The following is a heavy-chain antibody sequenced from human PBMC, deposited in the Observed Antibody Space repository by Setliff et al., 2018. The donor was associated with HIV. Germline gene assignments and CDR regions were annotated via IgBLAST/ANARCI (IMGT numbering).Heavy chain of an antibody. CDR2: TYYNSRWNY. D-gene: IGHD2-2*01. V-gene: IGHV6-1*01. CDR1: GDFVSSDRAA. CDR3: ARGGYCSSITCLIPYYYYYMDV. J-gene: IGHJ6*03. Sequence: SQTLSLTCAISGDFVSSDRAAWNWIRQSPSRGLEWLGRTYYNSRWNYDYAASVESRITITSDTSASTAYMELSSLRSEDTAVYYCARGGYCSSITCLIPYYYYYMDVWGKGTTVTVSS.